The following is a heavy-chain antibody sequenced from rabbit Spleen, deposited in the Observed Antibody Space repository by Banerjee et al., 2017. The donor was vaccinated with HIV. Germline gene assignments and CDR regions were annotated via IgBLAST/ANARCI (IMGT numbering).Heavy chain of an antibody. CDR3: ARVGGVGVYGYATL. J-gene: IGHJ4*01. CDR1: GFDFNNYY. Sequence: QLVESGGGLVQPGGSLRLSCKASGFDFNNYYMTWVRQAPGKGLEWIGLIEPIFGTTSYANWVNGRFTIPSHNAQNMLYLQVKSLTAADTATYFCARVGGVGVYGYATLWGPGTLVTVS. CDR2: IEPIFGTT. D-gene: IGHD6-1*01. V-gene: IGHV1S7*01.